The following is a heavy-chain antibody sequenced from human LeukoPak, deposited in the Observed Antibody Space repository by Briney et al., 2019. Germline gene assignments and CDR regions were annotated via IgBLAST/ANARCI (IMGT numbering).Heavy chain of an antibody. CDR1: GGSFSGYY. CDR2: INHSGST. D-gene: IGHD3-10*01. J-gene: IGHJ4*02. CDR3: ASGPYYYGSGSDY. Sequence: SETLSLTCAVYGGSFSGYYWSWIRQPPGKGLEWIGEINHSGSTNYNPSLKSRVTISVDTSKNQFSLKLSSVTAADTAVYYCASGPYYYGSGSDYWGQGTLVTVSS. V-gene: IGHV4-34*01.